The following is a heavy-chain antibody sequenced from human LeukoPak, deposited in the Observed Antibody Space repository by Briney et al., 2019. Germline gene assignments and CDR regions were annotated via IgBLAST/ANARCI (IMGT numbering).Heavy chain of an antibody. CDR3: ATDGGNSYYYYYMDV. J-gene: IGHJ6*03. Sequence: SQTLSLTCTVSGGSISSGSYYWSWIRQPAGKGLEWIGRIYTSGSTNYNPSLKSRVTISVDTSKNQFSLKMSSVTAADTAVYYCATDGGNSYYYYYMDVWGKGTTATVSS. CDR1: GGSISSGSYY. CDR2: IYTSGST. V-gene: IGHV4-61*02. D-gene: IGHD4-23*01.